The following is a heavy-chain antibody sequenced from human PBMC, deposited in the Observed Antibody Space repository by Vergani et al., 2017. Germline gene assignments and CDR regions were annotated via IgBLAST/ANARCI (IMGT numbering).Heavy chain of an antibody. D-gene: IGHD1-26*01. CDR2: ISPKTGDT. CDR3: AHSWNFGRRDWFDS. V-gene: IGHV1-2*02. J-gene: IGHJ5*01. Sequence: QVQLMQSGPVLKKPGGSMKVSCQASESTFSDYNIHWVRQAPGQGLQWMGWISPKTGDTDYLPRFQDRVTMTRDAPTKSVYLKMTRLTSDDTAIYYCAHSWNFGRRDWFDSWGPGTLVTVSS. CDR1: ESTFSDYN.